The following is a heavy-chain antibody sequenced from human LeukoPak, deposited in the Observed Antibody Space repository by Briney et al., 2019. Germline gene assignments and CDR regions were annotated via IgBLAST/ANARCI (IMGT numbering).Heavy chain of an antibody. CDR3: VTYTSAIQYFLY. D-gene: IGHD6-19*01. CDR1: GYDFTDYY. CDR2: VNPSGGAT. V-gene: IGHV1-2*02. Sequence: GASVKVSCKASGYDFTDYYVHWVRQAPGQGPEWMGWVNPSGGATKYAQKFQDRVTLTRDTSISTAYLELSGLRSDDTAVYYCVTYTSAIQYFLYRGMGTLVTVSS. J-gene: IGHJ4*02.